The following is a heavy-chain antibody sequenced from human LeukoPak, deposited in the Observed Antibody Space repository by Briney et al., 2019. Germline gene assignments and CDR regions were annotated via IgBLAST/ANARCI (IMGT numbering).Heavy chain of an antibody. Sequence: GRSLRLSCAASGFTFDDHAMHWVRQGPGKGLEWVSGISWNSGSIGYADSVEGRFTISRDNAKNSLYLQMNSLRAEDTALYYCAKAQGDGYNELDYWGQGTLVTVSS. CDR2: ISWNSGSI. D-gene: IGHD5-24*01. J-gene: IGHJ4*02. CDR1: GFTFDDHA. CDR3: AKAQGDGYNELDY. V-gene: IGHV3-9*01.